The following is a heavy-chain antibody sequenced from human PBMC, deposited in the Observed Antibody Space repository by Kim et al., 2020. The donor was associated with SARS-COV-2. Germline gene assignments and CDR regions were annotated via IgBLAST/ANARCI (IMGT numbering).Heavy chain of an antibody. CDR2: IYYSGST. D-gene: IGHD6-13*01. J-gene: IGHJ4*02. CDR3: ARDRGPRGAAAGTYFDY. V-gene: IGHV4-59*01. CDR1: GGSISSYY. Sequence: SETLSLTCTVSGGSISSYYWSWIRQPPGKGLEWIGYIYYSGSTNYNPSLKSRVTISVDTSKNQFSLKLSSVTAADTAVYYCARDRGPRGAAAGTYFDYWGQGTLVTVSS.